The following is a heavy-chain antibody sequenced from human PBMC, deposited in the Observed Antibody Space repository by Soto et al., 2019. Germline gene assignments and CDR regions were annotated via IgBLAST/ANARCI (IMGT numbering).Heavy chain of an antibody. CDR3: ARARGSGGRVWCFDY. CDR1: GDSVSSNSAA. J-gene: IGHJ4*02. V-gene: IGHV6-1*01. D-gene: IGHD6-19*01. Sequence: SQTLSLTCVISGDSVSSNSAAWNWIRQSPSRGLEWRGRTYYKSKWYKDYAVSVKSRITINPDTSKNQFSLQLNSVTPEDTAVYYCARARGSGGRVWCFDYWGQGTLVTVSS. CDR2: TYYKSKWYK.